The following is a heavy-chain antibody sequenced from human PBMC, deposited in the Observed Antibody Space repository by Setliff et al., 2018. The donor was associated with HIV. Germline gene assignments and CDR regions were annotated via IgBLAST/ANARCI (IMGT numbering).Heavy chain of an antibody. CDR1: GGTFSSYA. J-gene: IGHJ4*02. CDR2: IIPILGTA. Sequence: SVKVSCKASGGTFSSYAISWVRQAPGQGLEWMGGIIPILGTADYAQKFQGRVTITADESTSTAYMELSSLRSEDTAVYYCASSTADYLSIYYWGQGTLVTVSS. CDR3: ASSTADYLSIYY. D-gene: IGHD7-27*01. V-gene: IGHV1-69*13.